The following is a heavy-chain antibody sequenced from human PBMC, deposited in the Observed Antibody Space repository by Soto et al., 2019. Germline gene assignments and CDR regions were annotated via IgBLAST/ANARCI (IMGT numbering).Heavy chain of an antibody. CDR2: IWFDGSDK. V-gene: IGHV3-33*01. D-gene: IGHD2-15*01. CDR3: ERLYCSASSCYSVGAFDI. CDR1: GXIFSTYG. J-gene: IGHJ3*02. Sequence: GSLRLSCAASGXIFSTYGMHWVRQAPGKGLEWVALIWFDGSDKYYTESVKGRFTISRDNSKSTLYLQMNSLRAEDTAVYYCERLYCSASSCYSVGAFDIRGQGTMCTVS.